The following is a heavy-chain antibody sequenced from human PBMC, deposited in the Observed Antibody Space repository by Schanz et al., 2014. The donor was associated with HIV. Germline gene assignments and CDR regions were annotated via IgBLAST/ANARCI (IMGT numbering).Heavy chain of an antibody. Sequence: QVQLVESGGGVVQPGRSLRLSCAASGFTFSNYGMHWVRQAPGKGLEWMAVIWYGGSNKYYADSVKGRFTMSRDNSKNTLNLQMHSLRVEDTAVYYCAKDLGAGGGSCFDSWGQGTLVTVST. CDR2: IWYGGSNK. D-gene: IGHD2-15*01. CDR3: AKDLGAGGGSCFDS. CDR1: GFTFSNYG. V-gene: IGHV3-33*06. J-gene: IGHJ4*02.